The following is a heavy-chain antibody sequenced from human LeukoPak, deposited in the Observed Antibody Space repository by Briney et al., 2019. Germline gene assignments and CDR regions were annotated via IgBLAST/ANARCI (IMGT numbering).Heavy chain of an antibody. CDR2: IIPIFGTA. J-gene: IGHJ3*02. CDR1: GGTFSSYA. Sequence: SVKVSCKASGGTFSSYAISWVRQAHGQGLEWMGGIIPIFGTANYAQKFQGRVTITADESTSTAYMELSSLRSEDTAVYYCARAKYSSSRKTGDAFDIWGQGTMVTVSS. V-gene: IGHV1-69*13. D-gene: IGHD6-6*01. CDR3: ARAKYSSSRKTGDAFDI.